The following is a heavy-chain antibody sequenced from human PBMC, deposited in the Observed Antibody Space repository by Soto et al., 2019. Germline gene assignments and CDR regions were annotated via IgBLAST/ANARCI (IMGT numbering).Heavy chain of an antibody. J-gene: IGHJ4*02. CDR3: ARHHDS. Sequence: SATLSHNCTITGCAISSNCYYWGWIRQPPGKGLEWIGEINHSGSTNYNPSLKSRVTISVDTSKNQFSLKLSSVTAADTAVYYCARHHDSWGQGTLVTVS. CDR2: INHSGST. V-gene: IGHV4-39*07. CDR1: GCAISSNCYY.